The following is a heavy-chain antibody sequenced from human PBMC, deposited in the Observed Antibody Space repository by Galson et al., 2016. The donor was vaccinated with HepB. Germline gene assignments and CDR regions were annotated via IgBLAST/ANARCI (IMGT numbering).Heavy chain of an antibody. CDR1: GYTFTSYY. Sequence: SVKVSCKASGYTFTSYYINWVRQAPGQGLEWMGVINPNSACTNSAQRFQGRATMTSDTSTSTVSMEMRGLLSEDTAVYYCARSGSGRPFFDFWGQGTLVTVSS. V-gene: IGHV1-46*01. D-gene: IGHD3-10*01. CDR3: ARSGSGRPFFDF. CDR2: INPNSACT. J-gene: IGHJ4*02.